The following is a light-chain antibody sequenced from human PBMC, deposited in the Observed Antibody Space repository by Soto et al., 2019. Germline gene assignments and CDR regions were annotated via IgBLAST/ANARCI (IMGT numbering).Light chain of an antibody. Sequence: QSVLTQPPSVSGAPGQRVTISCTGTSSNIGAGYDVHWYQQLPGTAPKLLIYGNSNRPSGVPDRFSGSKSGTSASLAIAGLHDEDEADYYCQCYDSSMSGVVFGGGTKLTVL. J-gene: IGLJ2*01. CDR1: SSNIGAGYD. CDR3: QCYDSSMSGVV. CDR2: GNS. V-gene: IGLV1-40*01.